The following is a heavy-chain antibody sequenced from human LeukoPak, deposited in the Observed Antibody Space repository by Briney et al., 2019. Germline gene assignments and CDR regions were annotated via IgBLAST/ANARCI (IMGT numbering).Heavy chain of an antibody. CDR3: ARTCGGDCYADY. CDR1: GGPISSYY. CDR2: IYYSGST. D-gene: IGHD2-21*02. V-gene: IGHV4-59*08. J-gene: IGHJ4*02. Sequence: SETLSLTCTVSGGPISSYYWSWIRQPPGEGLEWIGYIYYSGSTNYNPSLKSRVTISVDTSKNQFSLKLSSVTAADTAVYYCARTCGGDCYADYWGQGTLVTVSS.